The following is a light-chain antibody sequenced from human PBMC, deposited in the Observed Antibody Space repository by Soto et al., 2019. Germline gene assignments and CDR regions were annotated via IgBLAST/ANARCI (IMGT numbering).Light chain of an antibody. CDR1: QSVAKNY. CDR3: RQYASEPLT. V-gene: IGKV3-20*01. CDR2: GAS. Sequence: DTVMTQSPGTLSLSPGERATLSCRASQSVAKNYLAWYQHKPGQGPRLLISGASSRATGIPDRFSGSGSGTDFTLTISRVQPEDFAVYYCRQYASEPLTFGGGTKVEI. J-gene: IGKJ4*02.